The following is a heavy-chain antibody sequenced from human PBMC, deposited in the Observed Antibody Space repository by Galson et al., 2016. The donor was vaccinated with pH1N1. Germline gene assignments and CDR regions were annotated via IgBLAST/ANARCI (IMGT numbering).Heavy chain of an antibody. D-gene: IGHD1-1*01. CDR3: ARDRRNTWKESEALDL. Sequence: ETLSLTCTVSGASISSHYWNWIRQPPGKGLEWIGYISYSGDTKYNPSLKSRLTISRDTPKNQFSLKLSSVTAEDTAIYYCARDRRNTWKESEALDLWGQGTLVTVSS. J-gene: IGHJ3*01. CDR1: GASISSHY. CDR2: ISYSGDT. V-gene: IGHV4-59*11.